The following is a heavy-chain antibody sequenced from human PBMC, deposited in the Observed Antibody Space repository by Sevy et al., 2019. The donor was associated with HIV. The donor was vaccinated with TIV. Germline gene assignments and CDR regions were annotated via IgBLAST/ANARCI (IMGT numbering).Heavy chain of an antibody. J-gene: IGHJ4*02. CDR2: ISGSAYST. D-gene: IGHD4-17*01. V-gene: IGHV3-23*01. CDR1: GFTFNTYA. Sequence: GGSLRLSCAASGFTFNTYAMSWVRQAPGKGLEWVSGISGSAYSTYYADSVKGRFTISRDESKNTLYLQMNSLRAEDTAVYYCARDSNEYGDYRLSYYFDYWGQGALVTVSS. CDR3: ARDSNEYGDYRLSYYFDY.